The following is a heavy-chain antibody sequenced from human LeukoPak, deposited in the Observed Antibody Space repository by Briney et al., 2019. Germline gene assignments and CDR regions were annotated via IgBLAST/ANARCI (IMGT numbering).Heavy chain of an antibody. Sequence: GASVKVSCKASGYTFTSYGISWVRQAPGQGLEWMGWISAYNGNTNYAQKLQGRVTMTTDTSTSTAYMELRSLRSDDTAVYYCARRDGSAYYGHYFDYWGQGTLVTVSS. CDR1: GYTFTSYG. CDR2: ISAYNGNT. V-gene: IGHV1-18*01. J-gene: IGHJ4*02. CDR3: ARRDGSAYYGHYFDY. D-gene: IGHD3-22*01.